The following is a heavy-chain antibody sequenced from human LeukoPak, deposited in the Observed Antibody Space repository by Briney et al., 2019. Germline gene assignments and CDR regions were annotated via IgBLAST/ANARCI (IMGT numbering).Heavy chain of an antibody. CDR2: IYYSGST. CDR1: GGSISSSSYY. D-gene: IGHD2-15*01. CDR3: ARLFIVVVVAATYNWFDP. V-gene: IGHV4-39*07. J-gene: IGHJ5*02. Sequence: SETLSLTCTVSGGSISSSSYYWGWIRQPPGKGLEWIGSIYYSGSTYYNPSLKSRVTISVDTSKNQFSLKLSSVTAADTAVYYCARLFIVVVVAATYNWFDPWGQGTLVTVSS.